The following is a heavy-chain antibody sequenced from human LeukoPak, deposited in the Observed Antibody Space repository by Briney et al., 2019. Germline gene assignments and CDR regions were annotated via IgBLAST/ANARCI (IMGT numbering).Heavy chain of an antibody. CDR1: GFTFDDYG. CDR3: ARDPVNYYFYMDV. V-gene: IGHV3-20*04. J-gene: IGHJ6*03. Sequence: PGGSLRLSCATSGFTFDDYGMSWVRQAPGKGLEWVSGINWNGGSTGYADSVKGRFTISRDNAENSLFLQMNSLRAEDTAMYYCARDPVNYYFYMDVWGKGTTDTVSS. CDR2: INWNGGST.